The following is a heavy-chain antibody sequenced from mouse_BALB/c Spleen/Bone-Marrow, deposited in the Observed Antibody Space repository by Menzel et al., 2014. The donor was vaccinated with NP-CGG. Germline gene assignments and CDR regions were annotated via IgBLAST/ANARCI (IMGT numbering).Heavy chain of an antibody. V-gene: IGHV1-87*01. CDR1: GYTFTSYW. CDR2: IYPGDGDT. CDR3: ARSRTTATAMDY. J-gene: IGHJ4*01. D-gene: IGHD1-2*01. Sequence: QVQLQQSGAELARPGASVKLSCKASGYTFTSYWMQWVKQRPGQGLKWIGAIYPGDGDTRYTQKFKGKATLTADKSSSTAYMQLSSLASEDSAVYYCARSRTTATAMDYWGQGTSVTVSS.